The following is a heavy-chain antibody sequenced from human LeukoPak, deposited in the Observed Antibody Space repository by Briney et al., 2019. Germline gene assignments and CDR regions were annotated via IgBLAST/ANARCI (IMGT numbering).Heavy chain of an antibody. CDR2: IYYSGST. CDR1: GGSISSYY. Sequence: SETLSLTCTVSGGSISSYYWSWIRPPPGKGLEWIGYIYYSGSTNYNPSLKSRVTISVDTSKNQFSLKLSSVTAADTAVYYCARDRPGHYFDYWGQGTLVTVSS. CDR3: ARDRPGHYFDY. J-gene: IGHJ4*02. D-gene: IGHD3-10*01. V-gene: IGHV4-59*12.